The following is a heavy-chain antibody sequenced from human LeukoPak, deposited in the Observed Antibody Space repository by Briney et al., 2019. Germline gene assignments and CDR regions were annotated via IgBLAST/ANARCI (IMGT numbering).Heavy chain of an antibody. V-gene: IGHV3-7*05. D-gene: IGHD5-18*01. Sequence: PGGSLRLSCAASGFTFSTYWMSWVRQAPGKGLEWVADIKQDGSEKYYVDSVKGRFTISKDNAENSLYLQMNSLRAEDTAVYYCARDHRYSSWNWGQGTLVTVSS. CDR3: ARDHRYSSWN. CDR2: IKQDGSEK. J-gene: IGHJ4*02. CDR1: GFTFSTYW.